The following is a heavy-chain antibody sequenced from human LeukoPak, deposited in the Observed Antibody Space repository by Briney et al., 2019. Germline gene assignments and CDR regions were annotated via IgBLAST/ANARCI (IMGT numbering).Heavy chain of an antibody. CDR2: ISTDGGRI. CDR1: GFTFRDYA. D-gene: IGHD6-19*01. J-gene: IGHJ4*02. Sequence: PGGSLRLSCAASGFTFRDYAMYWVRQAPGKGLEYVSVISTDGGRIYYADSVKGRFTISRDNFKNTLYLQMGSLRAEDMAFYYCTRGVAISTSGWYDTFDYWGQGALVTVSS. CDR3: TRGVAISTSGWYDTFDY. V-gene: IGHV3-64*02.